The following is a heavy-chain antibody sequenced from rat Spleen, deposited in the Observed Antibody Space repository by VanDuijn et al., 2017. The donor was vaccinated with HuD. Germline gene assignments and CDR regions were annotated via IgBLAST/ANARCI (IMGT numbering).Heavy chain of an antibody. D-gene: IGHD4-1*01. CDR1: GRTFSDYY. J-gene: IGHJ3*01. Sequence: EVQLVESGGGLVQPGGSLKLSCAASGRTFSDYYMAWVRQAPTKGLEWVAYISTGGSTYYPDSVKGRFTISRDNAKSTLYLQMNSLRSEDTATYYCTTYGGLRNWFAYWGQGTLVTVSS. CDR2: ISTGGST. CDR3: TTYGGLRNWFAY. V-gene: IGHV5-27*01.